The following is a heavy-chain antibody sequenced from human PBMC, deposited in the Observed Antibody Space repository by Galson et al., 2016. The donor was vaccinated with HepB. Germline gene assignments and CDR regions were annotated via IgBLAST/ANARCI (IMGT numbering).Heavy chain of an antibody. CDR3: ARDREITMRAFDI. J-gene: IGHJ3*02. D-gene: IGHD3-22*01. CDR1: GGSIHSYY. V-gene: IGHV4-4*08. CDR2: VYYSGST. Sequence: ETLSLTCSVSGGSIHSYYWSWSRQPPGKGLEWIAYVYYSGSTNYNSSFKTRVNITVDTSKSQFYLKLNSVTAADTATYYCARDREITMRAFDIWGQGTMVTVSS.